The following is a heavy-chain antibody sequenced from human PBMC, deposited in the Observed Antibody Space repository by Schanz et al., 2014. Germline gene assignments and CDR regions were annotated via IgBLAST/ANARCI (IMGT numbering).Heavy chain of an antibody. CDR3: ARSPNRGISHYYYYGMDV. J-gene: IGHJ6*02. CDR2: IYTGGGT. CDR1: GFTVSSNY. V-gene: IGHV3-53*04. Sequence: DVQLVESGGGLIQPGGSLRLSCAASGFTVSSNYMSWVRQAPGKGLDWVSVIYTGGGTFYADSVKGRFTISRHSFKNTLYLQLNSLRAEDTAVYYCARSPNRGISHYYYYGMDVWGQGTTVTVSS. D-gene: IGHD3-10*01.